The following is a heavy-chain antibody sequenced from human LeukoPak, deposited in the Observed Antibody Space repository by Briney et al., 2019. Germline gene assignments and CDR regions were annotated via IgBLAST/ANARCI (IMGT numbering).Heavy chain of an antibody. V-gene: IGHV3-30-3*01. Sequence: PGGSLRLSCAASGFTFSSYAMHWVRQAPGKGLEWVAVISYDGSNKYYADSVKGRITISRDNSKNTLYLQMNSLRAEDTAVYYCARAGGWSTAADYWGQGTLVTVSS. D-gene: IGHD2-2*01. J-gene: IGHJ4*02. CDR1: GFTFSSYA. CDR3: ARAGGWSTAADY. CDR2: ISYDGSNK.